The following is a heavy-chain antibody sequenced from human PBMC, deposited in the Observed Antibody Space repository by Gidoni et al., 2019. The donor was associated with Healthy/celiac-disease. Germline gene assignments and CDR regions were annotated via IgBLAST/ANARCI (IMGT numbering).Heavy chain of an antibody. V-gene: IGHV3-15*07. CDR1: GFTFSNAW. D-gene: IGHD3-22*01. Sequence: EVQLVASGGGLVKPGGSLRLSCAASGFTFSNAWLHWVRQAPGKGLEWVGRIKSKTDGGTTDYAAPVKGRFTISRDDSKNTLYLQMNSLKTEDTAVYYCTTEAVAYYYDSSGYYPFDYWGQGTLVTVSS. J-gene: IGHJ4*02. CDR2: IKSKTDGGTT. CDR3: TTEAVAYYYDSSGYYPFDY.